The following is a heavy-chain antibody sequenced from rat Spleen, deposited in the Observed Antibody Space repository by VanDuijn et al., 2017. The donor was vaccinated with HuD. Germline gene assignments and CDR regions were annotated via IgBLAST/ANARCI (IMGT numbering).Heavy chain of an antibody. V-gene: IGHV5-29*01. Sequence: EVQLVESGGGLVQPGRSLKLSCAASGFTFSDYGVAWVRQAPKKGLEWVATIIYDGSDTYWRDSVKGRFTISRDNAKSTLYLQMDSLRSEDTATYYCARHGTTRGWYFDFWGPGTMVTVSS. CDR1: GFTFSDYG. CDR2: IIYDGSDT. CDR3: ARHGTTRGWYFDF. D-gene: IGHD1-10*01. J-gene: IGHJ1*01.